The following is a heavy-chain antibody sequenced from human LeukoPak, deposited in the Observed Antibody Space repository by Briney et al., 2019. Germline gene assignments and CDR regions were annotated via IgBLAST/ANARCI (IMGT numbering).Heavy chain of an antibody. D-gene: IGHD1-7*01. CDR2: IYYSGST. J-gene: IGHJ5*02. Sequence: PSETLSLTCTVSGGSISRTGYYWGWIRQPPGKGLECIGTIYYSGSTYYNPSLKSRVTISVDTSKNQFSLKLTSVTAADTAVYCCAGDTWNSWFDPWGQGTLVTVSS. CDR3: AGDTWNSWFDP. CDR1: GGSISRTGYY. V-gene: IGHV4-39*01.